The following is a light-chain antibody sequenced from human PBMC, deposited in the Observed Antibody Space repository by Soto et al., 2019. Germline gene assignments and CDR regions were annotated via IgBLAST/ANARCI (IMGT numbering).Light chain of an antibody. CDR3: QQYNSLWT. CDR2: KAS. CDR1: QSISSW. V-gene: IGKV1-5*03. Sequence: DIQMTQSPSTLSASVGDRVTITCRASQSISSWLAWYQQKPGKAPKLLIYKASSLESGVPTRFTGSGSGTEFTLTSSSLQPADFATYYCQQYNSLWTFGQGTKVEIK. J-gene: IGKJ1*01.